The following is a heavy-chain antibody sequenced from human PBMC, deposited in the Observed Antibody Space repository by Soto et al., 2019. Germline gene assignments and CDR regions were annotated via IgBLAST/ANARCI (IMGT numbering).Heavy chain of an antibody. V-gene: IGHV2-5*02. Sequence: GSGPTLGNPTQTLTLTCTFSGFSLSTSGVGVGWIRQPPGKAREWLALIYWDDDKRYSPSLKSRRTLTKDTSKHQVVRTMTNMDPVHTATYSCSHVFPHPAAPNPHFDYRDQGTLVTVSS. CDR3: SHVFPHPAAPNPHFDY. CDR2: IYWDDDK. CDR1: GFSLSTSGVG. J-gene: IGHJ4*02. D-gene: IGHD6-13*01.